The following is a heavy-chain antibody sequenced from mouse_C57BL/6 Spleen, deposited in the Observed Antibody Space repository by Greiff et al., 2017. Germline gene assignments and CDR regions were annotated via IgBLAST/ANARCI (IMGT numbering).Heavy chain of an antibody. J-gene: IGHJ3*01. V-gene: IGHV1-64*01. CDR1: GYTFTSYW. CDR3: ARWGYGSGYEAWFAY. CDR2: IHPNSGST. Sequence: VQLQQPGAELVKPGASVKLSCKASGYTFTSYWMHWVKQRPGQGLEWIGMIHPNSGSTNYNEKFKSKATLTVDKSSSTAYMQLSSLTSEDSAVYYCARWGYGSGYEAWFAYWGQGTLVTVSA. D-gene: IGHD1-1*01.